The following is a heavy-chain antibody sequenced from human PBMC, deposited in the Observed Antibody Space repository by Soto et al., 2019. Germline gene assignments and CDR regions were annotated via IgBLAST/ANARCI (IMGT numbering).Heavy chain of an antibody. V-gene: IGHV5-51*01. CDR2: IYPGDSDT. CDR3: ARHPDIVVVPAASGGGMDV. J-gene: IGHJ6*02. CDR1: GYSFTSYW. D-gene: IGHD2-2*01. Sequence: PGESLKISCKGSGYSFTSYWIGWVRQMPGKGLEWMGIIYPGDSDTRYSPSFQGQVTISADKSISTAYLQWSSLKASDTAMYYCARHPDIVVVPAASGGGMDVWGQGTTVTVSS.